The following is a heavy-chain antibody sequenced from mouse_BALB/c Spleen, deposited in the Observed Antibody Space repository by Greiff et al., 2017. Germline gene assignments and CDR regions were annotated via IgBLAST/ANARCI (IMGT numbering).Heavy chain of an antibody. CDR1: GFNIKDYY. V-gene: IGHV14-1*02. CDR2: IDPENGNT. J-gene: IGHJ2*01. Sequence: VQLQQSGAELVRPGALVKLSCKASGFNIKDYYMHWVKQRPEQGLEWIGWIDPENGNTIYDPKFQGKASITADTSSNTAYLQLSSLTSEDTAVYYCARSYGNYDDWGQGTTLTVSS. CDR3: ARSYGNYDD. D-gene: IGHD2-10*02.